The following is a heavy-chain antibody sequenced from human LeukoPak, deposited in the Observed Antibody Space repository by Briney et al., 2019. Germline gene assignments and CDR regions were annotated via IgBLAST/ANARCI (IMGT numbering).Heavy chain of an antibody. CDR3: ARRDGYCSSTSCYADYYYGMDV. D-gene: IGHD2-2*01. Sequence: GESLKISCKGSGYSFTNYWIGWVRQMPGKGLEWMGIIYPGDSDTTYSPSFQGQVTISADKSVSTAYLQWSSLKASDTAMYYCARRDGYCSSTSCYADYYYGMDVWGQGTTVTVSS. CDR2: IYPGDSDT. J-gene: IGHJ6*02. CDR1: GYSFTNYW. V-gene: IGHV5-51*01.